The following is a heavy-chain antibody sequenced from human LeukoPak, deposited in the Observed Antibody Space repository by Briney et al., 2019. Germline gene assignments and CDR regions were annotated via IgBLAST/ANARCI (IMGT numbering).Heavy chain of an antibody. CDR3: AKDWHYGSGGYYTSEYFQH. Sequence: PGGSLRLSCAASGFTFDDYAMHWVRQAPGKGLEWVSLISGDGGSTYYADSVKGRFTISRDNSKNSLYLQMNSLRTEDTALYYCAKDWHYGSGGYYTSEYFQHWGQGTLVTVSS. V-gene: IGHV3-43*02. J-gene: IGHJ1*01. D-gene: IGHD3-10*01. CDR2: ISGDGGST. CDR1: GFTFDDYA.